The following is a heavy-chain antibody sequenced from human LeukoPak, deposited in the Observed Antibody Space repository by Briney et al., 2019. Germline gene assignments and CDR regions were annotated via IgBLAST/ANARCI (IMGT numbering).Heavy chain of an antibody. CDR2: IIPIFGTA. Sequence: SVKVSCKASGGTFSSYAISWVRQAPGQGLEWMGGIIPIFGTANYAQKFQGRVTITTDVSTSTAYMELSSLRSEDTAVYYCARGPYGSGTSDYRGQGTLVTVSS. CDR1: GGTFSSYA. D-gene: IGHD3-10*01. V-gene: IGHV1-69*05. CDR3: ARGPYGSGTSDY. J-gene: IGHJ4*02.